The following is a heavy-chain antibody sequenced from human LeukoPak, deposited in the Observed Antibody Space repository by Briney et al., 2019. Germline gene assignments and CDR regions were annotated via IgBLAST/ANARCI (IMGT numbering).Heavy chain of an antibody. V-gene: IGHV4-34*01. CDR1: GGSFSGYY. D-gene: IGHD5-24*01. CDR3: ASLRSRRRDGYKNLDRPFDY. CDR2: INHSGST. Sequence: SETLSLTRAVYGGSFSGYYWSWIRQPPGKGLEWIGEINHSGSTNYNPSLKSRVTISVDTSKNQFSLKLSSVTAADTAVYYCASLRSRRRDGYKNLDRPFDYWGQGTLVTVSS. J-gene: IGHJ4*02.